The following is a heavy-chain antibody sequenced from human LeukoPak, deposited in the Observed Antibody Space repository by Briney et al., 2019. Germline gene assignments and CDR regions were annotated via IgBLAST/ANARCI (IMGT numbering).Heavy chain of an antibody. Sequence: GASVKVSRKASGGTFSSYAISWVRQAPGQGLEWMGRIIPILGIANYAQKFQGRVTITADKSTSTAYMELGSLRSEDTAVYYCARLVGDADGVPDYNGMDVWGQGTTVTVSS. CDR1: GGTFSSYA. D-gene: IGHD1-26*01. CDR2: IIPILGIA. CDR3: ARLVGDADGVPDYNGMDV. J-gene: IGHJ6*02. V-gene: IGHV1-69*04.